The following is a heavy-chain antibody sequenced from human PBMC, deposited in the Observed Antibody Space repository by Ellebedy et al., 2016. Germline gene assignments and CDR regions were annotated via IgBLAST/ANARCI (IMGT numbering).Heavy chain of an antibody. Sequence: ASVKVSXKASGYTFTGYYMHWVRQAPGQGLEWMGWINPNSGGTNYAQKFQGRVTMTRDTSISTAYMELSRLRSDDTAVYYCARVDKVVMGFDYWGQGTLVTVSS. CDR2: INPNSGGT. D-gene: IGHD3-22*01. J-gene: IGHJ4*02. CDR1: GYTFTGYY. CDR3: ARVDKVVMGFDY. V-gene: IGHV1-2*02.